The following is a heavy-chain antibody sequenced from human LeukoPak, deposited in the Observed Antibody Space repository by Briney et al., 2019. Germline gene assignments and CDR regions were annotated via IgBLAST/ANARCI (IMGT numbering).Heavy chain of an antibody. CDR2: IKSDGSSI. CDR3: ARDLDYGGRSNFDH. D-gene: IGHD4-23*01. Sequence: GGSLRLACAASGFTFSTYWMHWVRQAPGKGLVWVSRIKSDGSSIMYADSVRGRFTISRDNAKNTLYLQMNSLRAEDTAVYYCARDLDYGGRSNFDHWGQGTLATVSS. CDR1: GFTFSTYW. V-gene: IGHV3-74*03. J-gene: IGHJ4*02.